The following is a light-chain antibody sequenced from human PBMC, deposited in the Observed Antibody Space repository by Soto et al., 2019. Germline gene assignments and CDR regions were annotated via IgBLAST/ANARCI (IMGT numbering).Light chain of an antibody. V-gene: IGKV3-11*01. CDR2: DAS. CDR3: QQRSNWPT. Sequence: EIVLTQSPATLSLSPGERATLSCRASQSVSSYLAWSQQKPGKAPRLPTYDASNMATGIPARFSGSGSGTDFTLTISSLEPEDFAVYYCQQRSNWPTFGQGTKLEIK. J-gene: IGKJ2*01. CDR1: QSVSSY.